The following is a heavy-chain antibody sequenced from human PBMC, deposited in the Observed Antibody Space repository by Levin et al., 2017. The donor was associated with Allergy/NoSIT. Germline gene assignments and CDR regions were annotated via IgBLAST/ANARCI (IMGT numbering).Heavy chain of an antibody. D-gene: IGHD6-25*01. J-gene: IGHJ5*02. Sequence: GGSLRLSCAASGFTFSSYSMNWVRQAPGKGLEWVSYISSSSSTIYYADSVKGRFTISRDNAKNSLYLQMNSLRAEDTAVYYCARDRLWFDPWGQGTLVTVSS. CDR2: ISSSSSTI. CDR3: ARDRLWFDP. V-gene: IGHV3-48*01. CDR1: GFTFSSYS.